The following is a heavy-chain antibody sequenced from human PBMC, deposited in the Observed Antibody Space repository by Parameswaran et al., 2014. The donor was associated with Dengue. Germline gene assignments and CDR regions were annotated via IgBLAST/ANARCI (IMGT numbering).Heavy chain of an antibody. J-gene: IGHJ4*02. Sequence: RWIRQPPGKALEWLAVIDWDDDKYYTTSLKTRLTISRDTSKNQVVLTMTNMNTVDTATYYCARMYGDSYFDYWGQGILVTVSS. D-gene: IGHD2-21*02. CDR2: IDWDDDK. CDR3: ARMYGDSYFDY. V-gene: IGHV2-70*01.